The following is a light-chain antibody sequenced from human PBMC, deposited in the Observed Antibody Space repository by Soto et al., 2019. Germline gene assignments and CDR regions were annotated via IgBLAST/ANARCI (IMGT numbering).Light chain of an antibody. V-gene: IGLV2-11*01. J-gene: IGLJ2*01. CDR3: CSDAGSYTLVV. Sequence: QSALTQPRSVSGSPGQSVTISCAGTSSDVGGYHYVSWYQQHPGKAPKLMIYDVTKRPSGVPDRFSGSKSGNTASLTISGLQAEDEDDYYCCSDAGSYTLVVFGGGTPLTVL. CDR2: DVT. CDR1: SSDVGGYHY.